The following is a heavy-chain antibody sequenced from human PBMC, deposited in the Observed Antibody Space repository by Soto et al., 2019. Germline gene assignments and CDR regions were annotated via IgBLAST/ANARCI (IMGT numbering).Heavy chain of an antibody. J-gene: IGHJ6*02. CDR3: ARDFIVLVVTFKGIVISDYYDYGMDV. D-gene: IGHD2-21*02. CDR1: GYSFSHYY. CDR2: INPAGGNV. Sequence: QVQLVQSGSEVKKHGASVTISCETSGYSFSHYYIHGVRQAPGQGLEWLGIINPAGGNVTYEHKVQGRITMTRDTSASTVFMEMNSLTTEDTATYFCARDFIVLVVTFKGIVISDYYDYGMDVWGQGTAVTV. V-gene: IGHV1-46*01.